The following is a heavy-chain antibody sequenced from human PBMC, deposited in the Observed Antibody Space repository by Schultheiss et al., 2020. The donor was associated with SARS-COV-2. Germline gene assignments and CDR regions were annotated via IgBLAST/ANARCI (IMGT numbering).Heavy chain of an antibody. J-gene: IGHJ6*02. Sequence: GGSLRLSCAASGFTFSSYAMHWVRQAPGKGLEWVAVISYDGSNKYYADSVKGRFTISRDNSKNTLYLQMNSLRAEDTAVYYCAKPPTTVTTLDYYGMDVWGQGTTVTVSS. CDR2: ISYDGSNK. CDR3: AKPPTTVTTLDYYGMDV. V-gene: IGHV3-30-3*02. CDR1: GFTFSSYA. D-gene: IGHD4-11*01.